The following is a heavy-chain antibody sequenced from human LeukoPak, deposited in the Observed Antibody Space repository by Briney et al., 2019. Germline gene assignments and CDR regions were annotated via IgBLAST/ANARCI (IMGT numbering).Heavy chain of an antibody. CDR2: ISNNGGYT. D-gene: IGHD2-15*01. Sequence: PWGSLRLSCAGSGFTFSSYAMSWVRQAPGKGLEWVSAISNNGGYTYYADSVQGRFTISRDNSKSTLCLQMNSLRAEDTAVYYCAKQLGYCSDGSCYFPYWGQGTLVTVSS. J-gene: IGHJ4*02. CDR1: GFTFSSYA. CDR3: AKQLGYCSDGSCYFPY. V-gene: IGHV3-23*01.